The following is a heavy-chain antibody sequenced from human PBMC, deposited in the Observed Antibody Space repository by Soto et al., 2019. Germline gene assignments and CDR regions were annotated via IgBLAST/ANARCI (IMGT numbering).Heavy chain of an antibody. D-gene: IGHD3-10*01. J-gene: IGHJ4*02. Sequence: EVQLVESGGGLVQPGGSLKLSCAASGFTFSGSAMHWVRQASGKGLEWVGRIRSKANSYATAYAASVKGRFTISRDDSKNTAYLQMNSLKTEDAAIYYCAKASGENYPGSRVVDYWGQGTRVTVSS. CDR1: GFTFSGSA. V-gene: IGHV3-73*02. CDR2: IRSKANSYAT. CDR3: AKASGENYPGSRVVDY.